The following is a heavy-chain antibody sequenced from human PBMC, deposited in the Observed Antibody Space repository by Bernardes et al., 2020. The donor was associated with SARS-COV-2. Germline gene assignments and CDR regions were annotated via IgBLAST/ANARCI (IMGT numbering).Heavy chain of an antibody. CDR2: INKTGIEK. J-gene: IGHJ1*01. CDR1: GFTFTSFW. CDR3: ARGRLVLDK. V-gene: IGHV3-7*01. D-gene: IGHD6-19*01. Sequence: GSLRLSCAASGFTFTSFWMTWVRQAPGTGLEWVANINKTGIEKFYVDSVKGRFSISRDSPKNSLYLQLNNLRDDDTATYFCARGRLVLDKWGQGTLVTVSS.